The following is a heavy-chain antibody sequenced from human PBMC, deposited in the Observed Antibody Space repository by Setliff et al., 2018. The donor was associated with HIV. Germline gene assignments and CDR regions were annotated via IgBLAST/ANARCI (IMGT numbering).Heavy chain of an antibody. J-gene: IGHJ4*02. CDR2: IYTSGST. Sequence: SETLSLTCTVSGGSISSGSYFWSWIRPPDGKGLGWIGHIYTSGSTNYNPSLKSRVTRSVDTSTNQFSLKLSSVTAADTALYSCARTSEYDFGLTKYLDYWGQGTLVTVSS. V-gene: IGHV4-61*09. CDR1: GGSISSGSYF. D-gene: IGHD3-3*01. CDR3: ARTSEYDFGLTKYLDY.